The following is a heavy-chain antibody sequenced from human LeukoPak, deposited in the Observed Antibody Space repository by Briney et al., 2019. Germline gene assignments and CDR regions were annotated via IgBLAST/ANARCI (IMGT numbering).Heavy chain of an antibody. V-gene: IGHV3-66*01. CDR1: GFTVSSNY. CDR2: IYSGGRT. Sequence: GGSLRLSCAPSGFTVSSNYMSWVRQAPGKGREWVSIIYSGGRTYYADSVKGKFTIHRDNSKNTLYLQMNSLRAEDTAVYYCARANWGHPMYYFDYWGQGTLVTVSS. CDR3: ARANWGHPMYYFDY. J-gene: IGHJ4*02. D-gene: IGHD7-27*01.